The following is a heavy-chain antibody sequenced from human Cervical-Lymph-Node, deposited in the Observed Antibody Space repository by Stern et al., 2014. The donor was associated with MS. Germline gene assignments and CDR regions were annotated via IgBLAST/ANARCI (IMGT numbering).Heavy chain of an antibody. CDR2: IYHNRST. Sequence: VQLEESGPGLVKPSGTLSLTCAVSGTSVSSSDWWNWVRQPPGKGLEWIGEIYHNRSTNYNPSLKSRVTISVDKSKNQFSLRLNSVTAADTAVYYCARVGAETGDFDYWGQGTLVTVSS. V-gene: IGHV4-4*02. J-gene: IGHJ4*02. CDR1: GTSVSSSDW. D-gene: IGHD2-8*02. CDR3: ARVGAETGDFDY.